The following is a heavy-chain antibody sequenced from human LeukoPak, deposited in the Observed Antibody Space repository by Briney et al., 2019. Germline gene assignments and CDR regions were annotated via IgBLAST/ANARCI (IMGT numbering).Heavy chain of an antibody. Sequence: PGGSLRLSCAVSGFTVSSNYMSWVRQAPGKGLEWVSVIYSGGGTYYADSVKGRFTISRDNSKNTVYLQMNSLRVEDTAVYYCARSRGTFFPHDYWGRGTLVTVTS. CDR2: IYSGGGT. V-gene: IGHV3-66*01. J-gene: IGHJ4*02. D-gene: IGHD3-10*01. CDR1: GFTVSSNY. CDR3: ARSRGTFFPHDY.